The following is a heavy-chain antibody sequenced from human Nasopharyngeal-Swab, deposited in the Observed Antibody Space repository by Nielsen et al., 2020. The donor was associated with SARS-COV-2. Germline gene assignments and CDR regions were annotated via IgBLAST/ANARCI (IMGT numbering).Heavy chain of an antibody. CDR2: IIPIFGTA. CDR1: GGTFSSYA. D-gene: IGHD7-27*01. Sequence: SVKVCKASGGTFSSYAISWVRQAPGQGLEWMGGIIPIFGTANYAQKFQGRVTITADESTSTAYMELSSLRSEDTAVYYCARPANWGSHDAFDIWGQGTMVTVSS. J-gene: IGHJ3*02. CDR3: ARPANWGSHDAFDI. V-gene: IGHV1-69*13.